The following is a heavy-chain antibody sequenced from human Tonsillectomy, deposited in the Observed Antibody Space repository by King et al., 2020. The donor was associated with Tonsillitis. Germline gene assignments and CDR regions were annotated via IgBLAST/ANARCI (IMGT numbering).Heavy chain of an antibody. V-gene: IGHV3-30*04. CDR3: AGRIAMAY. CDR2: ISYDGSNK. Sequence: VQLVESGGGVVQPGRSLRLSCAASGFTFSSYAMHWVRQAPGKGLEWVAVISYDGSNKYYADSVKGRFTISRDNSKNTLYLQMNSLRAEDTAVYYCAGRIAMAYWGQGTLVTVSS. J-gene: IGHJ4*02. D-gene: IGHD5-18*01. CDR1: GFTFSSYA.